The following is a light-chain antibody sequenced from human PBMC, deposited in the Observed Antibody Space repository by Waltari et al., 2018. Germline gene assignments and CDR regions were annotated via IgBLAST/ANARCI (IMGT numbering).Light chain of an antibody. CDR1: SSDVGTYNL. CDR2: EST. CDR3: CSFAGSSPHVV. Sequence: QSALTQPAYVSGSPGQSITISCTGTSSDVGTYNLVSWYQHHPCKAPKLMIYESTKRPSGVSNRFSGSKSGNTASLTISGLQAEDEADYYCCSFAGSSPHVVFGGGTKLTVL. J-gene: IGLJ2*01. V-gene: IGLV2-23*01.